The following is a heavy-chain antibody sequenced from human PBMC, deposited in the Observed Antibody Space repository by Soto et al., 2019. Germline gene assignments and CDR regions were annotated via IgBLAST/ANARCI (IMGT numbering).Heavy chain of an antibody. CDR1: GGSFSGYY. CDR3: ARVPDV. CDR2: INHSGST. V-gene: IGHV4-34*01. Sequence: PSQTLSLTCAVYGGSFSGYYWSWIRQPPGKGLEWIGEINHSGSTNYNPSLKSRVTISVDTSKNQFSLKLSSVTAADTAVYYCARVPDVWGQGTTVTVS. J-gene: IGHJ6*02.